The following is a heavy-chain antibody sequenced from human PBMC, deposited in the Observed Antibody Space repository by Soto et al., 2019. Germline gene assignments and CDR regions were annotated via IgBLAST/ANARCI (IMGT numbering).Heavy chain of an antibody. Sequence: SETLSLTCTVSGGSISSSSYYWGWIRQPPGKGLEWIGSIYYSGSTYYNPSLKSRVTISVDTSKNQFSLKLSSVTAADTAVYYCARRMWYFDYWGQGTLVTVSS. J-gene: IGHJ4*02. V-gene: IGHV4-39*01. CDR1: GGSISSSSYY. CDR3: ARRMWYFDY. CDR2: IYYSGST. D-gene: IGHD2-21*01.